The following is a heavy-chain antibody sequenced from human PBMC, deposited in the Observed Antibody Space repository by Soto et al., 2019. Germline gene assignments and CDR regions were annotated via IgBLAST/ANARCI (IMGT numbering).Heavy chain of an antibody. CDR2: ISYDGSNK. D-gene: IGHD3-10*02. V-gene: IGHV3-30*03. J-gene: IGHJ6*02. CDR3: ARDHGMFLSYYYYGMDV. CDR1: GFTFSSYG. Sequence: GGSLRLSCAASGFTFSSYGMHWVRQAPGKGLEWVAVISYDGSNKYYADSVKGRFTISRDNSKNTVYLQMNNLRGEDSAVYYCARDHGMFLSYYYYGMDVWGQGTTVTVSS.